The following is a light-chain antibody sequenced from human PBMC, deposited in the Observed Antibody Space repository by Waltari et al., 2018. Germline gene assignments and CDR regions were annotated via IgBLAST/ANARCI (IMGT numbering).Light chain of an antibody. Sequence: QSALPQPASVSGFPGQSITISCTGPRSDFGRSNLVSWYQQYPGKAPKLMIYDGSKRPSGVSNRLSGSKSGNTAALTISGLQAEDEADYYCCSYADSSTLVFGGGTKLTVL. V-gene: IGLV2-23*01. CDR3: CSYADSSTLV. CDR2: DGS. CDR1: RSDFGRSNL. J-gene: IGLJ3*02.